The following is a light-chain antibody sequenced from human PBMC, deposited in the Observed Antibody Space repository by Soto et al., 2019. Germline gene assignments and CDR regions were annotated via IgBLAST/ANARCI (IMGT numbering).Light chain of an antibody. CDR2: DAS. CDR1: QSVSSS. CDR3: QQYDSWLT. J-gene: IGKJ4*01. V-gene: IGKV3-15*01. Sequence: EVVMTQSPATLSVSPGERATLSCRASQSVSSSLAWYQQKPGQTPRLVIYDASSRASGIPARFSGSRSGTEFTLTISGLQSEDFGVYYCQQYDSWLTFGGGTKVDIK.